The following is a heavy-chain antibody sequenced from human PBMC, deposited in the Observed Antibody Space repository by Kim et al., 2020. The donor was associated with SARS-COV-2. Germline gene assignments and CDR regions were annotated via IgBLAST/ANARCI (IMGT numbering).Heavy chain of an antibody. CDR3: AKDGGGDDY. J-gene: IGHJ4*02. D-gene: IGHD2-21*02. Sequence: GSTYTADSGKGRFTISRDNSKNTLYLQMNSLRAEDTAVYYCAKDGGGDDYWGQGTLVTVSS. CDR2: GST. V-gene: IGHV3-23*01.